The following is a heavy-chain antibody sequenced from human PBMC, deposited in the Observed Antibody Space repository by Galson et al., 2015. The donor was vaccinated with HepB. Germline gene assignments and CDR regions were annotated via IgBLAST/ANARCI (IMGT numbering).Heavy chain of an antibody. Sequence: SVKVSCKASGYTFTSYDINWVRQATGQGLEWMGWMNPNSGNTGYAQKFQGRVTMTRNTSISTAYMELSSLRSEDTAVYYCATNGMGAADTNAFDIWGQGTMVTVSS. CDR2: MNPNSGNT. CDR3: ATNGMGAADTNAFDI. J-gene: IGHJ3*02. D-gene: IGHD2-15*01. CDR1: GYTFTSYD. V-gene: IGHV1-8*01.